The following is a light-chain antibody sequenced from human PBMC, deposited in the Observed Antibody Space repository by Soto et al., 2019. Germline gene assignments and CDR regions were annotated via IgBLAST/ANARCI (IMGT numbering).Light chain of an antibody. CDR1: QNIMNY. V-gene: IGKV3-11*01. CDR3: QQRRNWPPIT. CDR2: DAS. J-gene: IGKJ5*01. Sequence: SPATLSLSPGERATLSCRASQNIMNYLFWYQQKPGQAPRLLIYDASNRATGIPARFSGSGSGTDFTLTISSLEPEDFAVYYCQQRRNWPPITFGQGTRLEIK.